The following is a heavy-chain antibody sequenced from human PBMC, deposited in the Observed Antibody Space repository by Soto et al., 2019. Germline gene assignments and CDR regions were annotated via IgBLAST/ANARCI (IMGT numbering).Heavy chain of an antibody. Sequence: PVGSLRLSCAASGFTFSSYGMHWVRQAPGKGLEWVAVIWYDGSNKYYADSVKGRFTISRDNSKNTLYLQMNSLRAEDTAVYYCARGKYRERMDVWGQGTTVTVSS. D-gene: IGHD2-2*01. V-gene: IGHV3-33*01. CDR1: GFTFSSYG. CDR2: IWYDGSNK. CDR3: ARGKYRERMDV. J-gene: IGHJ6*02.